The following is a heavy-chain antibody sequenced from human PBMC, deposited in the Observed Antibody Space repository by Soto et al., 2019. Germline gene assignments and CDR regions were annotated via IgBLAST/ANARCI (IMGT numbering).Heavy chain of an antibody. D-gene: IGHD3-22*01. J-gene: IGHJ4*02. CDR2: INSDGSRT. CDR1: GFTFSSYW. V-gene: IGHV3-74*01. Sequence: EVQLVESGGGLVQPGGSLRLSCAASGFTFSSYWMHWVRQAPGKGLVWVSRINSDGSRTTYADSVKGRFTISRDNAKNMLHLKMNSLRAEDTAVYYCARALTYYYDIDYWGQGTLVTVSS. CDR3: ARALTYYYDIDY.